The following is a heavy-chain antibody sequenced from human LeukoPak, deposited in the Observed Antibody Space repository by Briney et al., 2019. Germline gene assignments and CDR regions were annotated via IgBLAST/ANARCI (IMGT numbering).Heavy chain of an antibody. Sequence: AXGKXXXXVXAISGSGGRTYYADSVKGRFTISRENSKNTLYLQMNSLRAEDTAVYYCAKGAAVATPRAAFDIWGQGTMVTVSS. V-gene: IGHV3-23*01. J-gene: IGHJ3*02. CDR3: AKGAAVATPRAAFDI. D-gene: IGHD6-19*01. CDR2: ISGSGGRT.